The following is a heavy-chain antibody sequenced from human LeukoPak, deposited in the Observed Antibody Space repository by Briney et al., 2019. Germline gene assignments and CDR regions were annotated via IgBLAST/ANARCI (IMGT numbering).Heavy chain of an antibody. Sequence: GESLKISCKGSGYRFLDYWIGWVRQATGQGLEWMGWMNPNSGNTGYAQKFQGRVTMTRNTSISTAYMELSSLRSEDTAVYYCARETGSFWGQGTLVTVSS. CDR3: ARETGSF. V-gene: IGHV1-8*02. D-gene: IGHD3-10*01. CDR2: MNPNSGNT. J-gene: IGHJ4*02. CDR1: GYRFLDYW.